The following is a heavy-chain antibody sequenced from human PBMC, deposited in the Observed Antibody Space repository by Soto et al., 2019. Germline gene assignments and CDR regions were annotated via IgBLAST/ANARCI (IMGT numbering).Heavy chain of an antibody. D-gene: IGHD6-13*01. CDR3: ARGVEAAAGYYFDY. CDR1: GGSFSGYY. J-gene: IGHJ4*02. V-gene: IGHV4-34*01. Sequence: SETLSLTCAVYGGSFSGYYWSWIRQPPGKGLEWIGEINHSGSTNYNPSLKSRVTISVDTSKNQFSLKLSSVTAADTAVYYCARGVEAAAGYYFDYWGQGTLVTVSS. CDR2: INHSGST.